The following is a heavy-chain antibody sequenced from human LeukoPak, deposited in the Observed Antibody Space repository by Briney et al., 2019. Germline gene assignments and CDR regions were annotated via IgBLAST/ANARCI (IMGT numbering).Heavy chain of an antibody. V-gene: IGHV4-34*01. CDR2: INHSGST. CDR3: ARRLSGYYYNWFDP. CDR1: GGSFSGYY. Sequence: PSETLSLTCAVYGGSFSGYYWSWIRQPPGRGLEWIGEINHSGSTNYNPSLKSRVTISVDTSKNQFSLKLSSVTAADTAVYYCARRLSGYYYNWFDPWGQGTLVTVSS. J-gene: IGHJ5*02. D-gene: IGHD3-22*01.